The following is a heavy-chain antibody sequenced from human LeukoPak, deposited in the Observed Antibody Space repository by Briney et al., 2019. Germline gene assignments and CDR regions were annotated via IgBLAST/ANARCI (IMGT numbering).Heavy chain of an antibody. V-gene: IGHV3-21*01. D-gene: IGHD6-19*01. CDR2: ISSSINNI. Sequence: GGSLRLSCAASGFTFSSYSMNWVRQAPGRGLEWVSSISSSINNIYYAESVKGRFTISREYDKNPLYLQMNSMRAEDTAVYYCARDMAVAGIWYFDYWGQGTLVTVCS. CDR3: ARDMAVAGIWYFDY. CDR1: GFTFSSYS. J-gene: IGHJ4*02.